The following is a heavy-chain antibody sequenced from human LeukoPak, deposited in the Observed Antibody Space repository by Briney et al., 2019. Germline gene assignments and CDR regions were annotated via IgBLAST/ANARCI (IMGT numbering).Heavy chain of an antibody. CDR1: GGSISNSAYY. V-gene: IGHV4-39*02. J-gene: IGHJ4*02. D-gene: IGHD3-10*01. CDR2: LYYSGST. Sequence: SETLSLTCTVSGGSISNSAYYWSWIRQPPGKGLEGIGSLYYSGSTNYNPSLKVRVTISADTCKTPFSLKLNSVTAAAASVYYCARLYYYGSESYHYYFDYWGQGKLVTVSS. CDR3: ARLYYYGSESYHYYFDY.